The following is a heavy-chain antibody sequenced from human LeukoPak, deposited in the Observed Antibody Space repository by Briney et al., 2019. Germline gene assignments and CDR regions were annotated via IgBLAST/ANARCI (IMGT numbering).Heavy chain of an antibody. Sequence: GGSLRLSCAASGFTFSSYSMNWVRQAPGKGLEWVSPISSSSSYIYYADSVKGRFTISRDNAKNSLYLQMNSLRAEDTAVYYCARDRQYCSGGSCYPLFDYWGQGTLVTVSS. CDR1: GFTFSSYS. J-gene: IGHJ4*02. CDR2: ISSSSSYI. D-gene: IGHD2-15*01. CDR3: ARDRQYCSGGSCYPLFDY. V-gene: IGHV3-21*01.